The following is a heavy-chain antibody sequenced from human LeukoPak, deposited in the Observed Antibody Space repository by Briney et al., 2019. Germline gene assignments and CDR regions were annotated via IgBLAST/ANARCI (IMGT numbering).Heavy chain of an antibody. Sequence: GSLRLSCAASGFTFGSYAMSWVRQPPGKGLEWIGEINHSGSTNYNPSLKSRVTISVDTSKNQFSLKLSSVTAADTAVYYCARVYRKDAFDIWGQGTMVTVSS. CDR1: GFTFGSYA. V-gene: IGHV4-34*01. CDR3: ARVYRKDAFDI. J-gene: IGHJ3*02. CDR2: INHSGST. D-gene: IGHD5-18*01.